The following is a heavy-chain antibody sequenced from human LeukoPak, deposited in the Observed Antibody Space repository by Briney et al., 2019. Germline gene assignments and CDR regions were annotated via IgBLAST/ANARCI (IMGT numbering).Heavy chain of an antibody. D-gene: IGHD3-22*01. J-gene: IGHJ3*02. CDR3: AKDGAAMVIGSAFDI. V-gene: IGHV3-20*04. CDR1: GFTFDDYG. CDR2: INWNGGST. Sequence: PGGSLRLSCAASGFTFDDYGMGWVRHAPGKGLEWVSGINWNGGSTGYADSVKGRFTISRDNAKNTLYLQMNSLRAEDTAVYYCAKDGAAMVIGSAFDIWGQGTMVTVSS.